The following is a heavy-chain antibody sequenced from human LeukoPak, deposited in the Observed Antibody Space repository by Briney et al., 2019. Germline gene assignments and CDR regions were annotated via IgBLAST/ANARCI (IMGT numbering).Heavy chain of an antibody. CDR2: ISGSSGHT. V-gene: IGHV3-23*01. D-gene: IGHD3-3*01. Sequence: GGSLRLSCAASGLNFRSYAMSWVRQAPGKGLEWVSAISGSSGHTYYAVSVKGRFTISRDNSKNTLYLQMNSLRAEDTAVYYCAKVGFSEMEWLLYSDHWGQGTVVTVSS. CDR1: GLNFRSYA. J-gene: IGHJ4*02. CDR3: AKVGFSEMEWLLYSDH.